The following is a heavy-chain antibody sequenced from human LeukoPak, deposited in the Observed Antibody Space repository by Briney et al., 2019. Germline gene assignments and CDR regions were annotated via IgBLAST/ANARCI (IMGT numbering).Heavy chain of an antibody. D-gene: IGHD2-2*01. V-gene: IGHV1-2*02. CDR2: INPNTGDT. CDR1: GYTFTAYF. Sequence: ASVKVSCKASGYTFTAYFIHWVRQAPGQGLEWVGWINPNTGDTSYAQKFQGRVTLTGDTSITTAYMELSRLRSDDTAVYYCARDLFLPATEREGDDYWGQGTLVTVSS. J-gene: IGHJ4*02. CDR3: ARDLFLPATEREGDDY.